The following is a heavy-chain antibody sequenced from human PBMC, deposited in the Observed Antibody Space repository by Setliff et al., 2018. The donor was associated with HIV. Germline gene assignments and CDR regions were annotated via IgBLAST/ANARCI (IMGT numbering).Heavy chain of an antibody. CDR2: VSVYNGNT. CDR1: TYTFSSYV. J-gene: IGHJ3*02. V-gene: IGHV1-18*01. CDR3: ATQRDIVMVPGQGGFDI. Sequence: ASVKVSCKASTYTFSSYVINWVRQAPGQGLEWMGRVSVYNGNTIYAQKLQGRVIMTTDTSTSTAYMELRSLRSDDTAMYYCATQRDIVMVPGQGGFDIWAQGTMVTVS. D-gene: IGHD2-2*01.